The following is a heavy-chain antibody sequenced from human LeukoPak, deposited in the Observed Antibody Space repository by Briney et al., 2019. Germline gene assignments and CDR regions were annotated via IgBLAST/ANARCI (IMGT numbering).Heavy chain of an antibody. CDR3: ARTMATVTTPLDYGMDV. V-gene: IGHV3-30*03. CDR1: GFTFSSYG. CDR2: ISYDGSNK. D-gene: IGHD4-11*01. J-gene: IGHJ6*02. Sequence: PGGSLRLSCAASGFTFSSYGMHWVRQAPGKGLEWVAVISYDGSNKYYADSVKGRFTISRDNAKNSLYLQMNSLRAEDTAVYYCARTMATVTTPLDYGMDVWGQGTTVTVSS.